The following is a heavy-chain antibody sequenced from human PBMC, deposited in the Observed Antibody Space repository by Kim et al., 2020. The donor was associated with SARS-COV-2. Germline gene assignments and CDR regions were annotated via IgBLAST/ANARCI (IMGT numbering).Heavy chain of an antibody. D-gene: IGHD2-15*01. CDR2: INPNSGGT. CDR3: ARAIVAATPGYYYGMDV. CDR1: GYTFTGYY. V-gene: IGHV1-2*04. J-gene: IGHJ6*02. Sequence: ASVKVSCKASGYTFTGYYMHWVRQAPGQGLEWMGWINPNSGGTNYAQKFQGWVTMTRDTSISTAYMELSRLRSDDTAVYYCARAIVAATPGYYYGMDVWGQGTTVTVSS.